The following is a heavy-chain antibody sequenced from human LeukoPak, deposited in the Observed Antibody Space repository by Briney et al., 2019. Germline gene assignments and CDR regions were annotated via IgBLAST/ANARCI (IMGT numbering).Heavy chain of an antibody. CDR1: GASISHYY. CDR3: ARLGSYHDF. CDR2: IHTSGGS. Sequence: PSETLSLTCTVSGASISHYYWSWLRQTPAKGLEWMGHIHTSGGSTYYPSLKSRLTMSIDTSRNQLSLKLTPVTAADTAVYFCARLGSYHDFWGQGALVTVSS. J-gene: IGHJ4*02. D-gene: IGHD1-26*01. V-gene: IGHV4-4*09.